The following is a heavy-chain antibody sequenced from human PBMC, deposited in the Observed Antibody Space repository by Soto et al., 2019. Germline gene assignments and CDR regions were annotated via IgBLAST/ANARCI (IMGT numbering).Heavy chain of an antibody. Sequence: GGSLRLSCAASGFTFRNCAMNWVRQAPGRGLEWVSTISNSGSTYYADAVKGRFTISRDISKNTLYLQMSSLRADDTALYFCVIDREGYCSSTSCLYYFDSWGQGTQVTVSS. D-gene: IGHD2-2*01. V-gene: IGHV3-23*01. CDR3: VIDREGYCSSTSCLYYFDS. J-gene: IGHJ4*02. CDR2: ISNSGST. CDR1: GFTFRNCA.